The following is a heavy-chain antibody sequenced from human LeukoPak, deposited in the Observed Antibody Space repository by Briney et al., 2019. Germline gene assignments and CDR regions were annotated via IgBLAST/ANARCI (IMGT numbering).Heavy chain of an antibody. D-gene: IGHD3-10*01. CDR3: VKEYYYGSGSYFGGYGMDV. CDR1: GSTFSSYA. Sequence: GGSLRLSCSASGSTFSSYAMHWVRQAPGKGLEYVSAISSNGGSTYYADSVKGRFTISRDNSKNTLYLQMSSLRAEDTAVYYCVKEYYYGSGSYFGGYGMDVWGKGTTVTVSS. V-gene: IGHV3-64D*06. CDR2: ISSNGGST. J-gene: IGHJ6*04.